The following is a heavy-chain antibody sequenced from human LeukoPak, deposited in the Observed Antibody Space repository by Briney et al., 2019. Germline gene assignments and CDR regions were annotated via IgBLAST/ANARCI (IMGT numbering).Heavy chain of an antibody. CDR2: ISGSGGST. Sequence: TGGSLRLSCAASGFTFSGFAMSWVRRAPGKGLEWVSAISGSGGSTYYADSVKGRFTISRDNSKNTLYLQMNSLRAEDTAVYYCAKDRRSGSYTFDYWGQGTLVTVSS. CDR1: GFTFSGFA. V-gene: IGHV3-23*01. CDR3: AKDRRSGSYTFDY. D-gene: IGHD1-26*01. J-gene: IGHJ4*02.